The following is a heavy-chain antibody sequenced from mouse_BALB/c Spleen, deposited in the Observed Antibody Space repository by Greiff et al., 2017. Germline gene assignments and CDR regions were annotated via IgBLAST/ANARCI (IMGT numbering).Heavy chain of an antibody. V-gene: IGHV6-6*02. CDR2: IRLKSNNYAT. J-gene: IGHJ4*01. Sequence: EVKVVESGGGLVQPGGSMKLSCVASGFTFSNYWMNWVRQSPEKGLEWVAEIRLKSNNYATHYAESVKGRFTISRDDSKSSVYLQMNNLRAEDTGIYYCTDEGDYYAMDYWGQGTSVTVSS. CDR1: GFTFSNYW. CDR3: TDEGDYYAMDY.